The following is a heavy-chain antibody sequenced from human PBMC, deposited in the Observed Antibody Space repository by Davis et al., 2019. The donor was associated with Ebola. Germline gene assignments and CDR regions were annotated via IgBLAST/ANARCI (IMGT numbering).Heavy chain of an antibody. CDR3: ARGAARYSGYDFTYYYYGMDV. CDR2: INHSGST. Sequence: PSETLSLTCTVSGGSITSYYWSWIRQPPGKGLEWIGEINHSGSTKYNPSLKSRVTISVDTSKNQFSLKLSSVTAADTAVYYCARGAARYSGYDFTYYYYGMDVWGQGTTVTVSS. J-gene: IGHJ6*02. CDR1: GGSITSYY. V-gene: IGHV4-34*01. D-gene: IGHD5-12*01.